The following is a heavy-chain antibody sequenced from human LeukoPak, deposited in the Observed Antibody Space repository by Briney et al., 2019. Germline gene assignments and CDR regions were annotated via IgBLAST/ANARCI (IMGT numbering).Heavy chain of an antibody. Sequence: ASVTVSCKASGYTFTSYYMHWVRQAPGQGREWMGWINPNSGGTNYAQKFQGRVTMTRDTSISTAYMEVSRLRSDDTAVYYCARVGGPGYSSGWYGYWGQGTLVTVSS. CDR1: GYTFTSYY. D-gene: IGHD6-19*01. CDR3: ARVGGPGYSSGWYGY. CDR2: INPNSGGT. J-gene: IGHJ4*02. V-gene: IGHV1-2*02.